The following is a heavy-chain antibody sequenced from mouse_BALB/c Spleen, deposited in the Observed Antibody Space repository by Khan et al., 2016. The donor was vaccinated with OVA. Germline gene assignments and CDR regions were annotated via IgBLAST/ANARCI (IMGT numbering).Heavy chain of an antibody. CDR3: ARGGGPAPFAY. V-gene: IGHV5-15*02. J-gene: IGHJ3*01. CDR1: GFTFSDYG. Sequence: EVELVESGGGLVQPGGSRKLSCAASGFTFSDYGMAWVRQAPGKGPEWVAFISDLAYTIYYGDAVTGRFTISRENAKNNLYLEMSSRRSEHTAIYYCARGGGPAPFAYWGRGTLVTVSA. CDR2: ISDLAYTI.